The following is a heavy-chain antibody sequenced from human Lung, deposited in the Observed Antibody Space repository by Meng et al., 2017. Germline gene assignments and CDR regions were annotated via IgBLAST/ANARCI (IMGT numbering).Heavy chain of an antibody. CDR1: GYIFTDFQ. CDR3: ARDRDGYASFDH. CDR2: ITPNSGGA. Sequence: QVQLVQAGAEWRKPGASLQVSCETFGYIFTDFQIHWVRQAPGQGLEWMGRITPNSGGANYAQKFQGRVTMTRDTSIRTAYMDLSRLTSDDTAIYYCARDRDGYASFDHWGQGTLVTVSS. V-gene: IGHV1-2*06. D-gene: IGHD5-24*01. J-gene: IGHJ4*02.